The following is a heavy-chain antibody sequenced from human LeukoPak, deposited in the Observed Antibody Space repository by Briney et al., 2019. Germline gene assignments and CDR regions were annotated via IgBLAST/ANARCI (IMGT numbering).Heavy chain of an antibody. CDR1: GFTFSRYA. CDR3: AREGPISGSYYYYYYMDV. CDR2: VKQDGSEK. V-gene: IGHV3-7*01. D-gene: IGHD1-26*01. Sequence: GGSLRLSCSASGFTFSRYAMNWVRQAPGKGLEWVANVKQDGSEKYYVDSVKGRFTISRDNAKNSLYLQMNSLRAEDTAVYYCAREGPISGSYYYYYYMDVWGKGTTVTISS. J-gene: IGHJ6*03.